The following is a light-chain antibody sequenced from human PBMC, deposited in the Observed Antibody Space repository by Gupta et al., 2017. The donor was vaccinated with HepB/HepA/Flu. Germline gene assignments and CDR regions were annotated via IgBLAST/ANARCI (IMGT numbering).Light chain of an antibody. V-gene: IGKV3-11*01. Sequence: EIVLTQSPATLSLSPGERATLSCRASQSVSSYLAWYQQKPGQAPRLLIYDASNRATGIPARFSGSGSGTXFTLTIXSLEPEDFAVYYCQQRSNCPLTFGXGTRVEIK. CDR2: DAS. CDR1: QSVSSY. J-gene: IGKJ4*01. CDR3: QQRSNCPLT.